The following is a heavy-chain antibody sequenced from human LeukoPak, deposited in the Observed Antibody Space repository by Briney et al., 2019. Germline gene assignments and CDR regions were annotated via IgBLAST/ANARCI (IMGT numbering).Heavy chain of an antibody. J-gene: IGHJ2*01. Sequence: KPSETLSLTCTVSGGSTSSSSYYWGWIRQPPGKGLEWIGSIYYSRSTYYNPSLKSRVTISVDTSKNQFSLKLSSLTAADTAVYYCARGVTMIVVVIHDWYFDLWGRGTLVTVSS. V-gene: IGHV4-39*01. CDR1: GGSTSSSSYY. D-gene: IGHD3-22*01. CDR3: ARGVTMIVVVIHDWYFDL. CDR2: IYYSRST.